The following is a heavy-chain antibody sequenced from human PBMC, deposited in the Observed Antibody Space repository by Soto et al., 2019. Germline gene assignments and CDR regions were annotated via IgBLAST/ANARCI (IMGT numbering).Heavy chain of an antibody. D-gene: IGHD3-10*01. CDR1: GGSISSGDYY. CDR3: ARDYYYGSGKSY. CDR2: IYYSGST. Sequence: SETLSLTCPVSGGSISSGDYYWSWIRQPPGKGLEWIGYIYYSGSTYYNPSLKSRVTISVDTSKNQFSLKLSSVTAADTAVYYCARDYYYGSGKSYWGQGTQVTVSS. J-gene: IGHJ4*02. V-gene: IGHV4-30-4*01.